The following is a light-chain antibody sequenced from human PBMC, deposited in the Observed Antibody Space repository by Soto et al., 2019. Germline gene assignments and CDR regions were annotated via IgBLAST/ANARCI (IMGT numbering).Light chain of an antibody. CDR1: SGSIASNY. J-gene: IGLJ3*02. V-gene: IGLV6-57*04. CDR2: EDN. Sequence: NFMLTQPHSVSDSPGKTVTISCTRSSGSIASNYVQWYQQRLGSAPTTVIYEDNQRPSGVPDRFSGSIDSSSNSASLTISGLKTEDEADYYCQSYDGGWVFGGGTKLTVL. CDR3: QSYDGGWV.